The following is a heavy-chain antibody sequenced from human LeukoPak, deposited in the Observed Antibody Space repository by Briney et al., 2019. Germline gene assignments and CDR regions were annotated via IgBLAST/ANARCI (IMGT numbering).Heavy chain of an antibody. J-gene: IGHJ4*02. V-gene: IGHV1-69*13. D-gene: IGHD6-13*01. CDR1: GYTFTGYY. Sequence: GASVKVSCKASGYTFTGYYIFWVRQAPGQGLEWMGGIIPIFGTANYAQKFQGRVTITADESTSTAYMELSSLRSEDTAVYYCARYPIAAAGTFRHRAFDYWGQGTLVTVSS. CDR2: IIPIFGTA. CDR3: ARYPIAAAGTFRHRAFDY.